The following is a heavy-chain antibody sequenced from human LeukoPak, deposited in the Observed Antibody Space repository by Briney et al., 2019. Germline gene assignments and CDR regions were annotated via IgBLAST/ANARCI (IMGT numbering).Heavy chain of an antibody. Sequence: SETLSLTCTVSGGSISSYYWSWIRQPPGKGLEWIGYIYYSGSTNYNPSLKSRVTISVDTSKNQFSLQLNSVTPEDTAVYYCARRGPAGSSSSGMDVWGQGTTVTVSS. CDR2: IYYSGST. V-gene: IGHV4-59*12. D-gene: IGHD6-6*01. J-gene: IGHJ6*02. CDR3: ARRGPAGSSSSGMDV. CDR1: GGSISSYY.